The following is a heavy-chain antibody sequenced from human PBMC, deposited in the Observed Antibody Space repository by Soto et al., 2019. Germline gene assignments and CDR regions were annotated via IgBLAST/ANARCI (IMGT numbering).Heavy chain of an antibody. CDR3: AKEMYSSRSPDVDY. CDR2: ISSDGSNK. J-gene: IGHJ4*02. CDR1: GFTFSSDG. D-gene: IGHD6-13*01. V-gene: IGHV3-30*18. Sequence: QVQLAESGGGVVQPGRSLRLSCAASGFTFSSDGMHWVRQAPGKGLEWVAVISSDGSNKYYADSVKGRFTISRHNSKITLDLQMNSLRAEDTAVYYFAKEMYSSRSPDVDYWGQGTLVTVSS.